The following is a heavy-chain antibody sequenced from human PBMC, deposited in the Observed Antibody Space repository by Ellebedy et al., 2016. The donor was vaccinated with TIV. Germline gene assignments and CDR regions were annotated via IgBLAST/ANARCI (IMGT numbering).Heavy chain of an antibody. V-gene: IGHV1-2*02. CDR2: INPNSGGT. J-gene: IGHJ4*02. CDR3: ARWFWRGYEFWSGYYPLDY. CDR1: GYTFTGYY. D-gene: IGHD3-3*01. Sequence: ASVKVSXKASGYTFTGYYMHWVRQAPGQGLEWMGWINPNSGGTNYAQKFQGRVTMTRDTSTSTAYMELRSLRSDDTAVYYCARWFWRGYEFWSGYYPLDYWGQGTLVTVSS.